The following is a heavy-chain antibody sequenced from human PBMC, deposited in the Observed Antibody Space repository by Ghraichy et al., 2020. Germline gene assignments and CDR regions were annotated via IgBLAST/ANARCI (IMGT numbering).Heavy chain of an antibody. CDR2: IKQDGSEK. CDR1: GFTFSSYW. CDR3: ARDWRYCSGGSCYSYYYYGMDV. Sequence: GGSLRLSCAASGFTFSSYWMSWVRQAPGKGLEWVANIKQDGSEKYYVDSVKGRFTISRDNAKNSLYLQMNSLRAEDTAVYYCARDWRYCSGGSCYSYYYYGMDVWGQGTTVTVSS. D-gene: IGHD2-15*01. J-gene: IGHJ6*02. V-gene: IGHV3-7*01.